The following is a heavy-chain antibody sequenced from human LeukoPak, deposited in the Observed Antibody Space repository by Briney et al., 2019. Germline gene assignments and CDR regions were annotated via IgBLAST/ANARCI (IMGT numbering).Heavy chain of an antibody. D-gene: IGHD2-2*01. CDR3: ARAWIVVVPAAYDY. J-gene: IGHJ4*02. Sequence: SETLSLTCAVYGGSFSGYYWSWICQPPGKGLEWIGEINHSGSTNYNPSLKSRVTISVDTSKNQFSLKLSSVTAADTAVYYCARAWIVVVPAAYDYWGQGTLVTVSS. CDR2: INHSGST. CDR1: GGSFSGYY. V-gene: IGHV4-34*01.